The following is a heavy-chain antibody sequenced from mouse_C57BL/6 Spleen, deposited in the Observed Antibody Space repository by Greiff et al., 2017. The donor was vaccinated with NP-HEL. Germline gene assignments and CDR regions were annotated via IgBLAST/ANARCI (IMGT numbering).Heavy chain of an antibody. CDR3: TRDYYGSSDRDY. V-gene: IGHV1-15*01. Sequence: QVQLQQSGAELVRPGASVTLSCKASGYTFTDYEMHWVKQTPVHGLEWIGAIDPETGGTAYNQTFTGKGILTADNSSSTAYMELSSLTAEDSAVYYGTRDYYGSSDRDYWGQGTTLTVSS. D-gene: IGHD1-1*01. J-gene: IGHJ2*01. CDR1: GYTFTDYE. CDR2: IDPETGGT.